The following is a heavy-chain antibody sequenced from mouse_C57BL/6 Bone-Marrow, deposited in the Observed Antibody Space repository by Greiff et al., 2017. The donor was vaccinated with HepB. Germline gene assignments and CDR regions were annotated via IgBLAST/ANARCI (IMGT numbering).Heavy chain of an antibody. J-gene: IGHJ1*03. D-gene: IGHD2-4*01. CDR2: IWSGGST. V-gene: IGHV2-2*01. CDR1: GFSLTSYG. Sequence: VKLLESGPGLVQPPQSLSITCKVSGFSLTSYGIHWVRQSPGKGLEWLGVIWSGGSTDYNAAFISRLGISKDNSKCQVFFKMNRLQADDTAVYYGARKGIYYDYDCGWYFDVWGTGTTVTVSS. CDR3: ARKGIYYDYDCGWYFDV.